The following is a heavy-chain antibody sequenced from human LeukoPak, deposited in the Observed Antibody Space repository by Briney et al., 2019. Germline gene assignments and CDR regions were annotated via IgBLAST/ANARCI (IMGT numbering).Heavy chain of an antibody. CDR3: ARDIRNPGGDY. J-gene: IGHJ4*02. CDR2: IYYSGST. V-gene: IGHV4-39*02. Sequence: SETLSLTCTVSGGSISSSSYYWGWIRQPPGKGLEWIGSIYYSGSTYYNPSLKSRVTISVDTSKNQFSLKLSSVTAADTAVYYCARDIRNPGGDYRGQGTLVTVSS. D-gene: IGHD1-14*01. CDR1: GGSISSSSYY.